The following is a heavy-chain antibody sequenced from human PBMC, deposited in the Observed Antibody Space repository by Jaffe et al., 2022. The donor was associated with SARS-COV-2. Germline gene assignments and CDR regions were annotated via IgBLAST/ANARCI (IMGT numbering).Heavy chain of an antibody. Sequence: EVQLEQSGAVLKKPGESLRISCKGSGYSFTSYWISWVRQMPGKGLEWMGRIDPSDSYVKYSPSFQGQVTISVDKSIGTADLKWKSLKASDTAIYYCARHVEYSNIWRGGQYGMDVWGQGTTVTVSS. CDR1: GYSFTSYW. CDR3: ARHVEYSNIWRGGQYGMDV. V-gene: IGHV5-10-1*03. CDR2: IDPSDSYV. J-gene: IGHJ6*02. D-gene: IGHD6-13*01.